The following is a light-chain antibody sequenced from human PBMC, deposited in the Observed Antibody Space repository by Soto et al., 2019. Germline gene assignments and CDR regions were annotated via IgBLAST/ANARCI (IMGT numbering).Light chain of an antibody. V-gene: IGLV2-8*01. CDR2: EVI. J-gene: IGLJ2*01. CDR1: SSDVGAYNS. Sequence: QSALTQPPSASGSPGQSVTISCTGTSSDVGAYNSVFWYQQHPGKAPKLMIYEVIKRPSGVPDRFSGSKSDNTASLTVSGLQAEDEAVYYCSSYAGSNTFVVFGGGTKVTVL. CDR3: SSYAGSNTFVV.